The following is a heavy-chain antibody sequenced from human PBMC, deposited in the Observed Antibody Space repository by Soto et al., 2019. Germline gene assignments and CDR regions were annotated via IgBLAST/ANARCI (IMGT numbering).Heavy chain of an antibody. Sequence: HPGGSLRLSCAASGFTFDSPYSHAMSWVRQSPGKGLEWVTTITGSSSNLYYTDSVKGRFAISRDNSRNILFLQMNSLTAEDTAVYYCAKGGAVYGLLTHDYWGQGTLVTVSS. CDR2: ITGSSSNL. CDR3: AKGGAVYGLLTHDY. J-gene: IGHJ4*02. CDR1: GFTFDSPYSHA. V-gene: IGHV3-23*01. D-gene: IGHD3-9*01.